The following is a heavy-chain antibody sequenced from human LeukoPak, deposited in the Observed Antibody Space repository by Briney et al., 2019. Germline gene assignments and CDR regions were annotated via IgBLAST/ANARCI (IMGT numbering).Heavy chain of an antibody. CDR1: GFTFSTYW. J-gene: IGHJ3*02. CDR3: AREANSGYSSGDDAFDI. CDR2: INGEGRST. V-gene: IGHV3-74*01. D-gene: IGHD6-19*01. Sequence: PGGSLRLSCAASGFTFSTYWMHWVRHAPGKGLVWISRINGEGRSTSHADSVKGRFTISRDNAKNTLYLRMNSLRAEDTAVYYCAREANSGYSSGDDAFDIWGQGTMVTVSS.